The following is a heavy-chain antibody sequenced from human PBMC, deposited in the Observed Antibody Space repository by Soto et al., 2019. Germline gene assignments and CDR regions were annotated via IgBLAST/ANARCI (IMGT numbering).Heavy chain of an antibody. CDR2: IIPVFSTA. V-gene: IGHV1-69*01. Sequence: QEQLVQSGAEVKKPGSSVKVSCKASGGLFSSYAISWVRQAPGQGLEWMGGIIPVFSTAYYAQKFQGRVTITADESTNTAYMELTSLRSEDTAMYYCARGGSRYVWFNEFWGQGSLVTVSS. CDR3: ARGGSRYVWFNEF. D-gene: IGHD3-22*01. J-gene: IGHJ4*02. CDR1: GGLFSSYA.